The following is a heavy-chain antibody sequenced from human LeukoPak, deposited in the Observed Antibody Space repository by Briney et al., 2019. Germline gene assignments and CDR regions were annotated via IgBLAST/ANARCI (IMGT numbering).Heavy chain of an antibody. Sequence: PSQTLSLTCTVSGGSISSGGYYWSWIRQHPGKGLEWIGYIYYSGSTYYNPSLKSRVTISVDTSKNQFSLKLSSVTAADTAVYYCARDSHGYSSSSHLGYWGQGTLVTVPS. V-gene: IGHV4-31*03. CDR1: GGSISSGGYY. CDR3: ARDSHGYSSSSHLGY. J-gene: IGHJ4*02. D-gene: IGHD6-6*01. CDR2: IYYSGST.